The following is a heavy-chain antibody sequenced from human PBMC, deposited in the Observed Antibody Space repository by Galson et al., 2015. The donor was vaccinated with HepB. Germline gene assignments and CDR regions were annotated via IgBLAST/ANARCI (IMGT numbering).Heavy chain of an antibody. V-gene: IGHV3-11*01. D-gene: IGHD3-3*01. J-gene: IGHJ4*02. CDR3: ARDRENDFWSGYYSPTFDY. Sequence: SLRLSCAASGFTSSDYYMSWIRQAPGKGLEWVSYISSSGSTIYHADSVKGRFTISRVNAKNSLYLQMNSLRAEDTAVYYCARDRENDFWSGYYSPTFDYWGQGTLVTVSS. CDR1: GFTSSDYY. CDR2: ISSSGSTI.